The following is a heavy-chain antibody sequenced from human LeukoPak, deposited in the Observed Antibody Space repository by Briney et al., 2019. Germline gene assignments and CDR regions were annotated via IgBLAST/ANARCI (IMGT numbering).Heavy chain of an antibody. CDR1: GYTFTSYG. CDR3: AREIYDSSGYYRPYFDY. Sequence: ASVKVSCKASGYTFTSYGISWVRQAPGQGLEWMGWISAYNGNTNYAQKLQGRVTMTTDTSTSTAYMELRSLRSDDTAVYYCAREIYDSSGYYRPYFDYWGQGTLVTVSS. J-gene: IGHJ4*02. D-gene: IGHD3-22*01. CDR2: ISAYNGNT. V-gene: IGHV1-18*01.